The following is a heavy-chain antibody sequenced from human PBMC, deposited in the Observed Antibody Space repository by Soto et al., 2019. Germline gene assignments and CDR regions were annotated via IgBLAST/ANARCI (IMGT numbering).Heavy chain of an antibody. Sequence: PGGSLRLSCAASGFTFSNAWMSWVRQAPGKGLEWVGRIKSKTDGGTTDYAAPVKGRFTISRDDSKNTLYLQMNSLKTEDTAVYYCTFDGVVVITRLYYYGMDVWGQGTTVTVSS. CDR2: IKSKTDGGTT. V-gene: IGHV3-15*01. CDR3: TFDGVVVITRLYYYGMDV. J-gene: IGHJ6*02. D-gene: IGHD3-22*01. CDR1: GFTFSNAW.